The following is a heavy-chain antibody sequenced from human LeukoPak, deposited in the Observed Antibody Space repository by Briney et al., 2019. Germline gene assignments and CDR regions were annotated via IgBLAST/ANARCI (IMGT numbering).Heavy chain of an antibody. V-gene: IGHV4-34*01. CDR1: GVSLSGHY. D-gene: IGHD4-17*01. Sequence: SETLALTCAVYGVSLSGHYWSWIRQSPGKGLEWIGDIHHDGRTKYSPSLKSRVSILLDTSKNELSLRLTPVTAANTAVYFSAREPVPQDYGDTVNAYDLWGQGAMVIVSS. CDR3: AREPVPQDYGDTVNAYDL. J-gene: IGHJ3*01. CDR2: IHHDGRT.